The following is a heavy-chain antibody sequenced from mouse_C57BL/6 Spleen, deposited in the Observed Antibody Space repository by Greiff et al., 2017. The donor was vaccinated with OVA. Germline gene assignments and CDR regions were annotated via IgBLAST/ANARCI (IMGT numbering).Heavy chain of an antibody. J-gene: IGHJ4*01. CDR3: ARETSTRGMDY. V-gene: IGHV1-64*01. CDR2: IHPNSGST. CDR1: GYTFTSYW. D-gene: IGHD2-1*01. Sequence: VQLQQPGAELVKPGASVKLSCKASGYTFTSYWMHWVKQRPGQGLEWIGMIHPNSGSTNYNEKFKSKATLTVDKSSSTAYMQLSSLTSEDSAVYYCARETSTRGMDYWGQGTSVTVSS.